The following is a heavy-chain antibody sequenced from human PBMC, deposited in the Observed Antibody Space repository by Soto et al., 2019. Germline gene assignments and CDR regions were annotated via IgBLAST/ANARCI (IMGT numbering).Heavy chain of an antibody. Sequence: PGGSLRLSCAASGFTFDDYAMHWVRQAPGKGLEWVSLISWDGGSTYYADSVKGRFTISRDNSKNSLYLQMNSLRAEDTALYYCAKDTPIRFLESHDPRPLYVWGQGTTVTVPS. D-gene: IGHD3-3*01. J-gene: IGHJ6*02. CDR3: AKDTPIRFLESHDPRPLYV. CDR2: ISWDGGST. CDR1: GFTFDDYA. V-gene: IGHV3-43D*04.